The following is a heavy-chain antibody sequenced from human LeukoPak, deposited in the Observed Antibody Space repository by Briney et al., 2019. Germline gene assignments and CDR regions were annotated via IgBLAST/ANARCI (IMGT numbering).Heavy chain of an antibody. CDR1: GFTFSNYA. CDR2: ISGRGGST. CDR3: AKAPDVYYYDMDV. V-gene: IGHV3-23*01. J-gene: IGHJ6*02. Sequence: PGGSLRLSCAASGFTFSNYAMSWVRQAPGKGLEWVSAISGRGGSTFYADSVKGRFTISRDNSKNTLYLQMNSLRAEDTAVYYCAKAPDVYYYDMDVWGQRTTVTVSS.